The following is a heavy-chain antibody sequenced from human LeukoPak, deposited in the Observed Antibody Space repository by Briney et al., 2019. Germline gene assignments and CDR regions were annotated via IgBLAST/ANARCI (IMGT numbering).Heavy chain of an antibody. CDR1: GDSITSGSYY. J-gene: IGHJ3*02. Sequence: SQTLSLTCTVSGDSITSGSYYWAWIRQHPEKGLEWFGYIYYTGGTHYNPSLKSRLTISVDTSENQFSLKMRSVTAADTAIYYCARAPGAFDIRGQGTMVTVSS. CDR3: ARAPGAFDI. V-gene: IGHV4-31*03. CDR2: IYYTGGT.